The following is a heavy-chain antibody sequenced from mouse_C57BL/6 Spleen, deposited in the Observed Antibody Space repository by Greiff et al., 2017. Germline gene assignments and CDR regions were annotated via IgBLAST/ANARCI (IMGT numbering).Heavy chain of an antibody. J-gene: IGHJ4*01. CDR1: GYTFTDYN. Sequence: EVQLQQSGPELVTPGASVKIPCKASGYTFTDYNMDWVKQSHGKSLEWIGDINPNNGGTIYNQKFKGKATLTVDKSSSTAYMELRSRTSEDTAVYYCARGRFLLRNYAMDYWGQGTSGTVSS. CDR3: ARGRFLLRNYAMDY. V-gene: IGHV1-18*01. CDR2: INPNNGGT. D-gene: IGHD1-1*01.